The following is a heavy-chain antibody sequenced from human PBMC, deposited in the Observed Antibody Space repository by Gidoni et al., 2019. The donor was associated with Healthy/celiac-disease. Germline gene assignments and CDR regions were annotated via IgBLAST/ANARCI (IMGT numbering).Heavy chain of an antibody. D-gene: IGHD6-19*01. J-gene: IGHJ4*02. V-gene: IGHV4-39*07. CDR3: ARGGAVAGTFDY. Sequence: QLQLQESGPGLVKPSETLSLTCTVSGGPISSSSYYWGWIRQPPGKGLEWIGSIYYSGSTYYNPSLKSRVTISVDTSKNQFSLKLSSVTAADTAVYYCARGGAVAGTFDYWGQGTLVTVSS. CDR2: IYYSGST. CDR1: GGPISSSSYY.